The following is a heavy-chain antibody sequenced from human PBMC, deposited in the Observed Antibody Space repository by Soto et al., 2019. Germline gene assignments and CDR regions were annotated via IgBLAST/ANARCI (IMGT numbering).Heavy chain of an antibody. D-gene: IGHD3-10*01. Sequence: SETLSLTCAVYGGSFSDYSWTWIRQPPGKGLEWIGEINHSGSTYYNPSLKSRVTISVDTSKNQFSLKLSSVTAADTAVYYCARPVTPWGQGTLVTVSS. CDR2: INHSGST. V-gene: IGHV4-34*01. CDR1: GGSFSDYS. CDR3: ARPVTP. J-gene: IGHJ5*02.